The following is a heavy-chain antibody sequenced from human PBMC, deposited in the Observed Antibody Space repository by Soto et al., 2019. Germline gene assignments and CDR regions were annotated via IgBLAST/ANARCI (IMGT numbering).Heavy chain of an antibody. D-gene: IGHD3-3*01. CDR3: ARDFSIWRFDP. CDR2: IIPILGIA. Sequence: QVQLVQSGAEVKKPGSSVKVSCKASGGTFSSYTISWVRQAPGQGLEWMGRIIPILGIANYAQKFQGRVTITADKSTSTAYMALSSLRSEDTAVYYCARDFSIWRFDPWGQGTVVTVSS. V-gene: IGHV1-69*08. J-gene: IGHJ5*02. CDR1: GGTFSSYT.